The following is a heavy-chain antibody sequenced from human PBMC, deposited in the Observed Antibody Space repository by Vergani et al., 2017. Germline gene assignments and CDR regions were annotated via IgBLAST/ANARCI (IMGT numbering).Heavy chain of an antibody. Sequence: EVRLLESGGGLVQPGGSLRLSCAASGFTFNIYAMSWVRQAPGKGLEWVSTITYNGGRTYYADSVTGRFTISRDNAKNSLFLQMSSLKVEDTGVYYCAREMSNEGFDYWGQGTRVTVS. CDR2: ITYNGGRT. D-gene: IGHD4-11*01. CDR1: GFTFNIYA. J-gene: IGHJ4*02. V-gene: IGHV3-23*01. CDR3: AREMSNEGFDY.